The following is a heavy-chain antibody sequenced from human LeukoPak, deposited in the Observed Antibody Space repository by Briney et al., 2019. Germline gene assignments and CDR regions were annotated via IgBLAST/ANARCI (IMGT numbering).Heavy chain of an antibody. CDR3: ARSRHMDV. CDR2: INRSGST. CDR1: GGSISSYY. V-gene: IGHV4-34*01. J-gene: IGHJ6*03. Sequence: SSETLSLTCIVSGGSISSYYWSWTRQPPGKGLEWIGEINRSGSTNFNPSRKSRVTISVGTSKNQFFLKVSSVTAADTAVYSCARSRHMDVWGKGTTVTISS.